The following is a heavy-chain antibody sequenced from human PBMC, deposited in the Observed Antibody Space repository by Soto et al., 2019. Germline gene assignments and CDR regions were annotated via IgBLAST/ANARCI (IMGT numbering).Heavy chain of an antibody. Sequence: NPSETLSLTCDVTGYSINSGYYWGWIRQPPGRGLEWIGSVYHSGSTYYNPSLKSRVTISVDTSKNQFSLKLSSVTAADTAMYYCARDLGVVISSWSGGMDVWGQGTTVTVSS. D-gene: IGHD3-3*01. CDR1: GYSINSGYY. J-gene: IGHJ6*02. CDR2: VYHSGST. V-gene: IGHV4-38-2*02. CDR3: ARDLGVVISSWSGGMDV.